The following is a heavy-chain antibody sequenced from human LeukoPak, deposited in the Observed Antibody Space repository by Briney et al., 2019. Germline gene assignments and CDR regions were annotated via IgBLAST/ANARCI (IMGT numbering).Heavy chain of an antibody. J-gene: IGHJ4*02. CDR1: GFTFSSYA. CDR2: ISSSSSYI. Sequence: GGSLRLSCAASGFTFSSYAMSWVRQAPGKGLEWVPSISSSSSYIYYADSVKGRFTISRDNAKNSLYLQMNSLRAEDTAVYYCNARSSSWYAHDYWGQGTLVTVSS. V-gene: IGHV3-21*01. D-gene: IGHD6-13*01. CDR3: NARSSSWYAHDY.